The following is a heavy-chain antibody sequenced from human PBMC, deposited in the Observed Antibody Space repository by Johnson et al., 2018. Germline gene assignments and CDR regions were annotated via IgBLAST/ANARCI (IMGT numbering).Heavy chain of an antibody. D-gene: IGHD4-17*01. Sequence: VQLVQSGGGLVQPGRSLRLSCAASGFTFDDYAMHWVRQAPGKGLEWVSGISWNSGSIGYADSVKGRFTISRDNAKNSLYLQMNSLRAEDTALYYCAKDKTTVTTTLDVWGKGITVTVSS. CDR1: GFTFDDYA. CDR3: AKDKTTVTTTLDV. V-gene: IGHV3-9*01. CDR2: ISWNSGSI. J-gene: IGHJ6*04.